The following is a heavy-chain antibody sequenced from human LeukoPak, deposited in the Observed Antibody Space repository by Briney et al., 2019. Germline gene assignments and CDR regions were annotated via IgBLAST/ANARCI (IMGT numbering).Heavy chain of an antibody. CDR3: QTGRRIRDFDPFDY. J-gene: IGHJ4*02. CDR1: GYTLTELS. Sequence: GASVNVSCKVSGYTLTELSMHWVRQAPGKGLEWMGVFDPEDGETIYAQKFQGRVTMTEDTSTDTAYMELSSLRSEDTAVYFFQTGRRIRDFDPFDYWGQGTLVTVSS. CDR2: FDPEDGET. D-gene: IGHD3-9*01. V-gene: IGHV1-24*01.